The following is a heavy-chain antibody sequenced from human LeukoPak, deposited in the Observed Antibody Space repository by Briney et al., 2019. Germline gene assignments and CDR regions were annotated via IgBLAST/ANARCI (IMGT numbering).Heavy chain of an antibody. J-gene: IGHJ4*02. V-gene: IGHV1-46*01. CDR1: GYTFTTYY. CDR2: INPSGGST. Sequence: SSVNVSCQASGYTFTTYYMHWVRQAPGQGLEWMGIINPSGGSTTYAQKFQGRVTMTRDTSTSTVYMELSSLRSEDTAVYYCARAGGTVVNDLGGYWGQGTLVTVSS. D-gene: IGHD4-23*01. CDR3: ARAGGTVVNDLGGY.